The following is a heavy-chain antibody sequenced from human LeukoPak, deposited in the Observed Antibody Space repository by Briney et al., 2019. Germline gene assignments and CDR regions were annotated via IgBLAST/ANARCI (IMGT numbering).Heavy chain of an antibody. Sequence: PGGSLRLSCAASGFTFSSYEMNWVRQAPGKGLVWVSYISSSGRTIYYADSVKGRFTISRDNAKNLLYLQMNSLRVEDTAVYYCARPSHMGYYFDYWGRGTLVTVSS. J-gene: IGHJ4*02. CDR1: GFTFSSYE. D-gene: IGHD1-26*01. CDR3: ARPSHMGYYFDY. CDR2: ISSSGRTI. V-gene: IGHV3-48*03.